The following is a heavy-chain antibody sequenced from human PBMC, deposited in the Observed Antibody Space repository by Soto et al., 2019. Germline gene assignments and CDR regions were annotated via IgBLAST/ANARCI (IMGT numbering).Heavy chain of an antibody. CDR2: IIPMLDIT. D-gene: IGHD6-13*01. CDR3: TLGSWSAETFDI. V-gene: IGHV1-69*02. Sequence: QVQLVQSGAEVKKPGSSVKVSCKASGGTFSTYTVIWVRQAPGQGLEWMGRIIPMLDITNTAQSFQGRVTIPADKSTSTAYLELSTLRSDDTAIYFCTLGSWSAETFDIWGRGTMVTVSS. CDR1: GGTFSTYT. J-gene: IGHJ3*02.